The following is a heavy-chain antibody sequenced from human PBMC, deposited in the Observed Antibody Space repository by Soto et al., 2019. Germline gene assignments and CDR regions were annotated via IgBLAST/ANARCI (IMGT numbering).Heavy chain of an antibody. D-gene: IGHD6-19*01. J-gene: IGHJ4*02. CDR3: AKVGSSGWYADADS. V-gene: IGHV3-21*06. CDR2: ISGSGYDI. Sequence: GGSLRLSCAASGFTFSSYSMNWVRQAPGKGLEWVSSISGSGYDIYYADSVKGRFTISRDDAKSSLDLQMNSLQAEDTAVYYCAKVGSSGWYADADSWGQGTLVTVSS. CDR1: GFTFSSYS.